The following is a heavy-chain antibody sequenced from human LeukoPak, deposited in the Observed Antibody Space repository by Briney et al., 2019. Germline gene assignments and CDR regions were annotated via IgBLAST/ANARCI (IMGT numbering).Heavy chain of an antibody. CDR3: ARAKQWLGGYYFDY. D-gene: IGHD6-19*01. J-gene: IGHJ4*02. CDR2: IYTSGST. CDR1: GGSISSYY. Sequence: PSETLSLTCTVSGGSISSYYWSWIRQPAGKGLEWIGRIYTSGSTNYNPSLKSRVTMSVDASKNQFSLKLSSVTAADTAVYYCARAKQWLGGYYFDYWGQGTLVTVSS. V-gene: IGHV4-4*07.